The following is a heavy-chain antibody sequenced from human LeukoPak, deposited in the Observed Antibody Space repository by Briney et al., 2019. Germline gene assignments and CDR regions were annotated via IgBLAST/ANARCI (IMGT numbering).Heavy chain of an antibody. J-gene: IGHJ5*02. CDR3: TTGNP. Sequence: GGSLRRSCVTSGFTFVNASMSWVRQAPGEGLEWVGLMKSKPEGGTTFYAATVRGRFAISRDDSRNTLYLQMTSLTIGDTGVYYCTTGNPWGQGTLVTVSS. V-gene: IGHV3-15*01. CDR1: GFTFVNAS. CDR2: MKSKPEGGTT.